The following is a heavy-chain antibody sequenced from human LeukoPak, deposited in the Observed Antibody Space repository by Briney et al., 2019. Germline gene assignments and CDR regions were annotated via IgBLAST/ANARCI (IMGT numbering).Heavy chain of an antibody. CDR3: ARDDVYGSGSYFVY. CDR2: MIPILDIA. Sequence: SVTVSCKASGGTFSSYAISWVRQAPGQGLEWMGAMIPILDIANYAQKFQGRFSINAEKSTSTAYMELSSLRSEDTAVYYCARDDVYGSGSYFVYWGQGTLVTVSS. V-gene: IGHV1-69*10. CDR1: GGTFSSYA. J-gene: IGHJ4*02. D-gene: IGHD3-10*01.